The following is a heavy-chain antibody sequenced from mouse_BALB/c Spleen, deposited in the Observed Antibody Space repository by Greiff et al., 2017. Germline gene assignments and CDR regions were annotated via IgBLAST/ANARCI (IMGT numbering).Heavy chain of an antibody. CDR3: ARDWDDYFDY. D-gene: IGHD4-1*01. Sequence: VQLQQSGAELAKPGASVKMSCTASGFNIKDTYMHWVKQRPEQGLEWIGRIDPANGNTKYDPKFQGKATITADTSSNTAYLQLSILTSEDTAVYYCARDWDDYFDYWGQGTTLTVSS. CDR2: IDPANGNT. CDR1: GFNIKDTY. J-gene: IGHJ2*01. V-gene: IGHV14-3*02.